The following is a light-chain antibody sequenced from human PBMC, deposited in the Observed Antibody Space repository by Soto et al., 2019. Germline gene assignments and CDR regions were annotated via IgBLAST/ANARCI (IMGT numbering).Light chain of an antibody. CDR1: QSLLQRSGYHY. CDR3: LHALQPPPA. CDR2: LGS. Sequence: DLVLTQSPLSLPVTPGEPASISCRSRQSLLQRSGYHYLDWYLQKPGQSPQLLIYLGSNRATGVPDRFRGRGSGTDFTLKISRVEAEDVGVYYCLHALQPPPAFGRGTKVEIK. J-gene: IGKJ1*01. V-gene: IGKV2-28*01.